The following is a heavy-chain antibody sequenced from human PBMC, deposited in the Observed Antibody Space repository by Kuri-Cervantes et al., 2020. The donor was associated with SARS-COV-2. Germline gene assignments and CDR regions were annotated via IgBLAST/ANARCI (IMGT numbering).Heavy chain of an antibody. Sequence: SGPTLVKPTDTLTLTCTVSGFSLSNTRMGVRWIRQTPGKALEWLPHIFSNDEKSYSASLKSRLTISKDTSKSQVVLTMTNMDPVDTATYYCARIACSSTSCYDAFDIWGQGTMVTVSS. J-gene: IGHJ3*02. CDR1: GFSLSNTRMG. V-gene: IGHV2-26*01. CDR3: ARIACSSTSCYDAFDI. D-gene: IGHD2-2*01. CDR2: IFSNDEK.